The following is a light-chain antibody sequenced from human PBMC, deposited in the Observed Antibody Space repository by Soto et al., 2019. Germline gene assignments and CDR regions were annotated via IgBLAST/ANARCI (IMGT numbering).Light chain of an antibody. Sequence: QSVLTQRPSPSGSPGQSVTISCTGTSSDVGGYNYVSWYQQYPGRAPKLMIYEVTKRPSGVPDRFSGSKSGNTASLTVSGLQAEDEADYYCSSYAASNNFYFVFGGGTKVTVL. V-gene: IGLV2-8*01. J-gene: IGLJ3*02. CDR2: EVT. CDR1: SSDVGGYNY. CDR3: SSYAASNNFYFV.